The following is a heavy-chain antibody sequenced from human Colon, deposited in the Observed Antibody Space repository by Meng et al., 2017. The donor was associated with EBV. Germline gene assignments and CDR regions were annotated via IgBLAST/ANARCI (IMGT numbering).Heavy chain of an antibody. Sequence: QVRLPVAGPGLVKPSQTLSLTCTVSGCSINSGDYYWSWIRQPPGKGLEWIGYIYYTWSTYYNPSLKSRVTISMDTSKNQFSLRLSSVTAADTSVYYCARNYYFDYWGQGTLVTVSS. CDR1: GCSINSGDYY. V-gene: IGHV4-30-4*01. J-gene: IGHJ4*02. CDR3: ARNYYFDY. CDR2: IYYTWST.